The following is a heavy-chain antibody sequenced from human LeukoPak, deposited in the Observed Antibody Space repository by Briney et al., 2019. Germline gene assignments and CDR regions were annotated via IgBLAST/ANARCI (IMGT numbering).Heavy chain of an antibody. CDR1: GGSISSGGYY. J-gene: IGHJ5*02. CDR2: IYYSGST. D-gene: IGHD5-24*01. Sequence: SETLSLTCTVSGGSISSGGYYWSWIRQHPGKGLEWIGYIYYSGSTYYNPSLKSRVTISVDTSKNQFSLKLSSVTAADTAVYYCAKGRDGYRGFDPWGQGTLVTVSS. V-gene: IGHV4-31*03. CDR3: AKGRDGYRGFDP.